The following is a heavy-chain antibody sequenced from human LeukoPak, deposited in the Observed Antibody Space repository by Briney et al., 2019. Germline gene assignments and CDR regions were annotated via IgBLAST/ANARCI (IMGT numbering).Heavy chain of an antibody. Sequence: GGSLRLSCAASGFTFSNYWMNWVRQAPGKGLEWVANIKQDGSEKYYVDSVKGRFTISRDHAKNSLSLQMNSLRAEDTAVYYCARGYDGMDVWGQGTTVTVSS. CDR2: IKQDGSEK. J-gene: IGHJ6*02. CDR3: ARGYDGMDV. CDR1: GFTFSNYW. V-gene: IGHV3-7*04.